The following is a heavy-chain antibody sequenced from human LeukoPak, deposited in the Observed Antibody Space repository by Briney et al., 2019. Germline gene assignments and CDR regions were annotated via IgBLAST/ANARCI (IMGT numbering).Heavy chain of an antibody. CDR3: ARGIDYDFWSGTYYYYYGMDV. CDR2: IYYSGSP. Sequence: SETLSLTCTVSGGSISSYYWSWIRQPPGKGLEWIGYIYYSGSPNYNPSLKSRVTIPIDTSQNQFSLKLSSVTAADTAVYYCARGIDYDFWSGTYYYYYGMDVWGQGTTVTVSS. D-gene: IGHD3-3*01. CDR1: GGSISSYY. V-gene: IGHV4-59*12. J-gene: IGHJ6*02.